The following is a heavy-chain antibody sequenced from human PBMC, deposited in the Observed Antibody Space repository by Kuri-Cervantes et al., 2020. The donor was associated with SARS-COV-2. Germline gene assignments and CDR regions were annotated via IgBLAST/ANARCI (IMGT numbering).Heavy chain of an antibody. Sequence: ASSMNFCKASGYTFASYGLSWVRQAPGQGLEWMGWISAYNGNKNYAPQVQLRVTLTTDASTRTAYMELRILRSDDTAVYYCAREVERRELDYWGQGTLVTVSS. J-gene: IGHJ4*02. D-gene: IGHD1-1*01. CDR1: GYTFASYG. V-gene: IGHV1-18*01. CDR3: AREVERRELDY. CDR2: ISAYNGNK.